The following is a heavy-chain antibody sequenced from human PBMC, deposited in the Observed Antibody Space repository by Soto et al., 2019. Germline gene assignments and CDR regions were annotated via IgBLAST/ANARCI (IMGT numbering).Heavy chain of an antibody. D-gene: IGHD6-19*01. Sequence: EVQLVESRGGLVQPGGSLRLSCTASEFTVSSNYMTWVRQAPGTGLEWVSIIYTYGTTYYADSVKGRFTISRDTSKNTLYLQMNNLRVEDTAVYYCVRAGRQLPHDGFDISGQGTMVTVSS. J-gene: IGHJ3*02. CDR1: EFTVSSNY. V-gene: IGHV3-66*01. CDR2: IYTYGTT. CDR3: VRAGRQLPHDGFDI.